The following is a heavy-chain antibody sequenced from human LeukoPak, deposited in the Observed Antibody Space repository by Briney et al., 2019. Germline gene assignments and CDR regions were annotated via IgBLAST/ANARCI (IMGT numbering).Heavy chain of an antibody. J-gene: IGHJ4*02. D-gene: IGHD2-2*01. CDR3: ARGSCTSSSCYHDFDY. V-gene: IGHV1-69*04. Sequence: ASVKVSCKASGGTFSIYSISWVRQAPGQGLEWLGRIIPILGIADYAQKFQDRVTITADKSTTTAYMELSSLRSEDTAVYYCARGSCTSSSCYHDFDYWGQGTLVTVSS. CDR2: IIPILGIA. CDR1: GGTFSIYS.